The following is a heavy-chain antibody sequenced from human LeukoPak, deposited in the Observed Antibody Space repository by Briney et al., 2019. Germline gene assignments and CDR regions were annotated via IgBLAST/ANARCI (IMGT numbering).Heavy chain of an antibody. CDR2: IKQDGSEK. CDR3: ARVGGVTTPGDFDY. V-gene: IGHV3-7*01. Sequence: GGSLRLSCAASGFTFSSYWMSWVRQAPGKGLEWVANIKQDGSEKYYVDSVKGRFTISRDNAKNSLYLQMNSLRAEDTAVYYCARVGGVTTPGDFDYWGQGTLVTVSS. CDR1: GFTFSSYW. D-gene: IGHD1-26*01. J-gene: IGHJ4*02.